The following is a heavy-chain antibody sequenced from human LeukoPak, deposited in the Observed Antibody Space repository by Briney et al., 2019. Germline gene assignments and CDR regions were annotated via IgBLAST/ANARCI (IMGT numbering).Heavy chain of an antibody. V-gene: IGHV4-59*01. Sequence: SETLSLTCTVSGGSISSYYWSWIRQSPGKGLEWIGNISYSGRTNYNPSLKSRVIISSDTSKNQFSLKLTSATAAATAVYYCARDYKGAFDVWGQGTMVTVSS. CDR1: GGSISSYY. J-gene: IGHJ3*01. CDR3: ARDYKGAFDV. D-gene: IGHD3-10*01. CDR2: ISYSGRT.